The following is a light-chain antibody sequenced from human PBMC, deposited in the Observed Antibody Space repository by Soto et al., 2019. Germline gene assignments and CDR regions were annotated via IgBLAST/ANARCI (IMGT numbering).Light chain of an antibody. CDR2: DTS. CDR3: QQYDDWPPWT. Sequence: VMTQSPATLSVSPGKRATLSCRASQSVGYYLAWYQQKPGQPPRLLIYDTSTRASGIPARFSGSGSGTEFALTISSLQSEDFAVYFCQQYDDWPPWTFGQGTKVEVK. J-gene: IGKJ1*01. V-gene: IGKV3-15*01. CDR1: QSVGYY.